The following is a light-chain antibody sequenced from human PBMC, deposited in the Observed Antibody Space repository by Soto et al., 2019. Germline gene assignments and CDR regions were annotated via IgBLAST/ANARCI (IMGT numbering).Light chain of an antibody. V-gene: IGKV1-5*03. CDR1: QSVNSW. Sequence: DIQMTQSPSTLSASVGDRVNITCRASQSVNSWLAWYQQTPGEVPKLLIYKASNLESGVPSRFSGSGSGTEFTLTISSLQPDDFVTYYCQQYSRNPLTFGGGTKVEI. CDR3: QQYSRNPLT. J-gene: IGKJ4*01. CDR2: KAS.